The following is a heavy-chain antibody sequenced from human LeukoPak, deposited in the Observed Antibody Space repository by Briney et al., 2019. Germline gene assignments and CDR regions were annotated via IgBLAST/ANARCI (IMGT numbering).Heavy chain of an antibody. J-gene: IGHJ3*02. V-gene: IGHV1-2*04. CDR3: ARAFLWFGESFYDAYDI. Sequence: PNSGGTNYAQKFQGWVTMTRDTPISTAYMELSRLRSDDTAIYYCARAFLWFGESFYDAYDIWGQGTMVTVSS. D-gene: IGHD3-10*01. CDR2: PNSGGT.